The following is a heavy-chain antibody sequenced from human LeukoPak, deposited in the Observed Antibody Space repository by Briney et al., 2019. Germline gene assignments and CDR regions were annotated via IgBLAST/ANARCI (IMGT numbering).Heavy chain of an antibody. CDR3: AREGALYYDFWSGNFDY. J-gene: IGHJ4*02. V-gene: IGHV3-30*04. Sequence: PGRSLRLSCAASGFTFSSYAMHWVRQAPGKGLEWVAVISYDGSNKYYADSVKGRFTISRDNSKNTLYLQMNSLRAEDTAVYYCAREGALYYDFWSGNFDYWGQGTLVTVSS. CDR1: GFTFSSYA. D-gene: IGHD3-3*01. CDR2: ISYDGSNK.